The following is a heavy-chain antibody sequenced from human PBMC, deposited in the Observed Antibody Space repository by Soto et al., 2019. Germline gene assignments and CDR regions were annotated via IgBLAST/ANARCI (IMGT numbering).Heavy chain of an antibody. CDR1: GGSFSKYA. Sequence: QVQLVQSGAEVKKPGSSVKVSCKASGGSFSKYAVSWVRHAPGQGLEWMGGIIPTFGTPTYAQRFQGRITITADISTSAVYMEVNSLRSEDTAVYYCAILLPAVVLTAGGSSVFDIWGQGTMVTVSS. CDR2: IIPTFGTP. CDR3: AILLPAVVLTAGGSSVFDI. J-gene: IGHJ3*02. V-gene: IGHV1-69*06. D-gene: IGHD2-21*02.